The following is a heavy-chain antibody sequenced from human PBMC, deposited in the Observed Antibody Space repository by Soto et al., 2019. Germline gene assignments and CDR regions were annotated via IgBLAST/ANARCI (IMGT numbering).Heavy chain of an antibody. CDR3: ARPAIDYGDWSFDI. CDR1: GGSISGYY. J-gene: IGHJ3*02. Sequence: QVQLQESGPGLVKPSETLSLTCTVSGGSISGYYWSWIRQPPGKGLEWIGYIYYTGSTNYNPALTSRVTISVDTSKNQFSLKLSSVTAADTAVYYCARPAIDYGDWSFDIWGQGTMVTVSS. D-gene: IGHD4-17*01. V-gene: IGHV4-59*08. CDR2: IYYTGST.